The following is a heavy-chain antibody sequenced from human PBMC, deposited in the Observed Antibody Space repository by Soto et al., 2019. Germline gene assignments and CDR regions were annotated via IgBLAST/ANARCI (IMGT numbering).Heavy chain of an antibody. CDR2: INPNSGGT. CDR3: ARESGGTTATLDYYYFYMDV. CDR1: GYSFSAYY. Sequence: QVQLVQSVAEVKKPGASVRVSCKASGYSFSAYYIHWMRQAPGQGLEWMGWINPNSGGTKFAQKFQGWVTMTRDTSISTAYMELSRLKSDDTAVYFCARESGGTTATLDYYYFYMDVWGKGTTVTVSS. V-gene: IGHV1-2*04. J-gene: IGHJ6*03. D-gene: IGHD4-17*01.